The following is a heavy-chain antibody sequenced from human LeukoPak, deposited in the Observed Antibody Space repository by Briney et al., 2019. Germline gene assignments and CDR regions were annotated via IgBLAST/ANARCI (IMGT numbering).Heavy chain of an antibody. CDR1: GFTFDDYA. Sequence: GGSLRLSCAAPGFTFDDYAMHWVRQAPGKGLEWVSGISWNSGSIGYADSVKGRFTISRDNAKNSLYLQMNSLRAEDTALYYCAKVGPMVRGVITSFDYWGQGTLVNVSS. V-gene: IGHV3-9*01. D-gene: IGHD3-10*01. CDR3: AKVGPMVRGVITSFDY. J-gene: IGHJ4*02. CDR2: ISWNSGSI.